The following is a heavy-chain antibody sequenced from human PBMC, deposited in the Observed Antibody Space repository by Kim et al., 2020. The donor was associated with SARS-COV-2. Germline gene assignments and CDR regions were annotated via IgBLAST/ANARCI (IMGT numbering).Heavy chain of an antibody. CDR1: GYTFTGYY. CDR2: INPNSGGT. CDR3: ARVYNPNLGYSGYDFDY. Sequence: ASVKVSCKASGYTFTGYYMHWVRQAPGQGLEWMGRINPNSGGTNYAQKFQGRVTMTRDRSISTAYMELSRLRSDDTAVYYCARVYNPNLGYSGYDFDYWGQGTLVTVYS. J-gene: IGHJ4*02. D-gene: IGHD5-12*01. V-gene: IGHV1-2*06.